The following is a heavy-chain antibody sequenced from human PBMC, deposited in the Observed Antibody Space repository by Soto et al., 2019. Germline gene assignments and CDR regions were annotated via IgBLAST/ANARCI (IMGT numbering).Heavy chain of an antibody. CDR1: GYTFTANY. CDR2: INPHTGGT. D-gene: IGHD1-26*01. CDR3: ARDTYSGSYFAY. Sequence: ASVKVSCKASGYTFTANYVHWVRQAPGQGLEWMGWINPHTGGTDYAQTFQGRVTMTRDTSISTAYMELSRLTSDDTAVYYCARDTYSGSYFAYWGQGTLVTVSS. V-gene: IGHV1-2*02. J-gene: IGHJ4*02.